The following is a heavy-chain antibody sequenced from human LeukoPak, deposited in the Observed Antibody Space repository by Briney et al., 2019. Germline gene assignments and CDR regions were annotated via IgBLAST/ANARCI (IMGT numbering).Heavy chain of an antibody. CDR2: ISSSGSTI. CDR3: AREFRKSVGWYFDL. CDR1: GFTFSSYE. Sequence: GGSLRLSCAASGFTFSSYEMNWVRQAPGKGLEWVSYISSSGSTIYYADSVKGRFTISRDNAKNSLYLQMNSLRAEDTAVYYCAREFRKSVGWYFDLWGRGTLVTVSS. J-gene: IGHJ2*01. V-gene: IGHV3-48*03.